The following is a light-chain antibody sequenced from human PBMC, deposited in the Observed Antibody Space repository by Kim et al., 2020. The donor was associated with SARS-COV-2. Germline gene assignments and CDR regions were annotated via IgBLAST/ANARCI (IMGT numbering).Light chain of an antibody. CDR3: QQYNSYPQT. CDR1: QSISSW. CDR2: KAS. Sequence: DIQMTQSPSTLSASVGDRVTITCRASQSISSWLAWYQQKPGKAPKLLIYKASSLESGVPSRFSGSGSGTEFTLTISSLQPDDFATYYCQQYNSYPQTFGQGTKVDIK. V-gene: IGKV1-5*03. J-gene: IGKJ1*01.